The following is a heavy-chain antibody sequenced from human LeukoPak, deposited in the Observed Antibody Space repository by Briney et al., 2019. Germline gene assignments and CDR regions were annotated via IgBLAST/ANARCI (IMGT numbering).Heavy chain of an antibody. CDR1: GFSLTASGVG. Sequence: ESGPTLVNPTQTLTLTCTFSGFSLTASGVGVGWIRQPPGKTLEWLGIIYGNNDKRYSPSLNSRLTITKDSSKNQVVLRMTNMDPVDTATYYCSYSGDSPDRWGQGTLVTVSS. CDR3: SYSGDSPDR. D-gene: IGHD7-27*01. CDR2: IYGNNDK. V-gene: IGHV2-5*01. J-gene: IGHJ5*02.